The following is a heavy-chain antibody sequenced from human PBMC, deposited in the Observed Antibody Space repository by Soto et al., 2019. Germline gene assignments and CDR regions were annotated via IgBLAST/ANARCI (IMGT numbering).Heavy chain of an antibody. Sequence: SVKVSCKASGGTFSSYAISWVRQAPGQGLEWMGGIIPIFGTANYAQKLQGRVTMTTDTSTSTAYMELRSLRSDDTAVYYCARRYDYGDSEIDYWGQGTLVTVSS. J-gene: IGHJ4*02. CDR1: GGTFSSYA. CDR2: IIPIFGTA. V-gene: IGHV1-69*05. CDR3: ARRYDYGDSEIDY. D-gene: IGHD4-17*01.